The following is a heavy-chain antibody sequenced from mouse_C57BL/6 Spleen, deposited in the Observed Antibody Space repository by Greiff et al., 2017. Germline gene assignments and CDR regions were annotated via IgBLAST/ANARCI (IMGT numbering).Heavy chain of an antibody. Sequence: GGGLVQPKGSLKLSCAASGFSFNTYAMNWVRQAPGKGLEWVARIRSKSNNYATYYADSVKDRFTISRDDSESMLYLQMNNLKTEDTAMYYCVRHDGSSYFDYWGQGTTLTVSS. CDR3: VRHDGSSYFDY. D-gene: IGHD1-1*01. J-gene: IGHJ2*01. CDR2: IRSKSNNYAT. CDR1: GFSFNTYA. V-gene: IGHV10-1*01.